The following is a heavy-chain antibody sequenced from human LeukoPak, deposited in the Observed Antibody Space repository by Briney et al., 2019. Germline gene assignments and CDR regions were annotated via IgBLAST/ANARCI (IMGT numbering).Heavy chain of an antibody. CDR1: GYTFTYCS. Sequence: GASVKVSCKASGYTFTYCSLHWLQQAPGQGLEWMGWISAYNGNTNYAQKLQGRVTMTTDTSTSTAYMELRSLRSDDTAVYYCARVGIPTSNSKYYYYMDVWGKGTTVTVSS. D-gene: IGHD1-26*01. V-gene: IGHV1-18*04. J-gene: IGHJ6*03. CDR3: ARVGIPTSNSKYYYYMDV. CDR2: ISAYNGNT.